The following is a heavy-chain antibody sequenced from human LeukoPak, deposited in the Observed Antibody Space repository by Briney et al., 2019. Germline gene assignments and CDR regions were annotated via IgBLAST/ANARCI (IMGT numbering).Heavy chain of an antibody. CDR2: ISASGGTT. CDR1: GFTFSSYA. J-gene: IGHJ3*02. CDR3: AKDDATGKTSDAFDI. V-gene: IGHV3-23*01. Sequence: GGSLRLSCAASGFTFSSYAMSWVRPAPGKGLEWVSGISASGGTTYYADSVKGRFTISRDNSKNTLYLQMNSLRAEDTAVYNCAKDDATGKTSDAFDIWGQGTMVTVSS. D-gene: IGHD1-1*01.